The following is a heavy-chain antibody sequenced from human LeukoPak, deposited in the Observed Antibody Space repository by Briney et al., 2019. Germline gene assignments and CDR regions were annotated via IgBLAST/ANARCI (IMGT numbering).Heavy chain of an antibody. J-gene: IGHJ4*02. CDR2: ISSNGGST. Sequence: GGSLRLSCAASGFTFSDYAMHWVRQAPGKGLEYVSVISSNGGSTYYADSVKGRFTISRDNSTNTLYLQMGSLRAEDMAVYYCASTGLEARYSYFDNWGQGTLATVSS. V-gene: IGHV3-64*02. D-gene: IGHD5-12*01. CDR1: GFTFSDYA. CDR3: ASTGLEARYSYFDN.